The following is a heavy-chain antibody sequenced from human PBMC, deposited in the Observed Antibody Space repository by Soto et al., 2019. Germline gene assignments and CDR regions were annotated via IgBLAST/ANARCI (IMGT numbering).Heavy chain of an antibody. Sequence: QLQLQESGPGLVKPSETLSLTCTVSGGSISSSSYYWGWIRQPPGKGLEWIGSIYYSGSTYYNPSLKSRVTISVDTSKNQFSLKLSSVTAADTAVYYCASETMVRGVIITGEYLWGQGTLVTVSS. D-gene: IGHD3-10*01. J-gene: IGHJ4*02. V-gene: IGHV4-39*01. CDR2: IYYSGST. CDR3: ASETMVRGVIITGEYL. CDR1: GGSISSSSYY.